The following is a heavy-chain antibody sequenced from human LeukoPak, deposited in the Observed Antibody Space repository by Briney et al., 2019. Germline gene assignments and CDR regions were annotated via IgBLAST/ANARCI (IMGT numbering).Heavy chain of an antibody. CDR3: AKTNPLFPLTT. J-gene: IGHJ5*02. CDR1: GFTFSTYS. D-gene: IGHD1-1*01. CDR2: ISSSSSYI. V-gene: IGHV3-21*04. Sequence: SGGSLRLSCAASGFTFSTYSMRWVRQAPGKGLEWVSSISSSSSYIYYADSVKGRFTISRDNAKNSLYLQMNSLRAEDTAVYYCAKTNPLFPLTTWGQGTLVTVSS.